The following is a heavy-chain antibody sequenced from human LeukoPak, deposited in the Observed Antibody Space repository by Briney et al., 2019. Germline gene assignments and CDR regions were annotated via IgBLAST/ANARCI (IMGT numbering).Heavy chain of an antibody. J-gene: IGHJ4*02. V-gene: IGHV4-4*07. D-gene: IGHD3-10*01. CDR1: GGSISSYY. CDR3: ARDGYYYGSGSYYNPFGY. CDR2: IYTSGST. Sequence: PSETLSLTCTVSGGSISSYYWSWIRQPAGKGLEWIGRIYTSGSTNYNPSLKSRVTMSVDTSKNQFPLKLSSVTAADTAVYYCARDGYYYGSGSYYNPFGYWGQGTLVTVSS.